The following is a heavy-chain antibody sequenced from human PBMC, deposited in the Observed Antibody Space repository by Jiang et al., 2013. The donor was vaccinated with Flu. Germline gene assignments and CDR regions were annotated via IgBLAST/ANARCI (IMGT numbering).Heavy chain of an antibody. J-gene: IGHJ3*02. CDR2: IYPGDSDT. Sequence: SLKISCKGSGYSFTSYWIGWVRQMPGKGLEWMGIIYPGDSDTRYSPSFQGQVTISADKSISTAYLQWSSLKASDTAMYYCARGWGYYDSSGSTDAFDIWGQGTMVTVSS. CDR1: GYSFTSYW. V-gene: IGHV5-51*01. D-gene: IGHD3-22*01. CDR3: ARGWGYYDSSGSTDAFDI.